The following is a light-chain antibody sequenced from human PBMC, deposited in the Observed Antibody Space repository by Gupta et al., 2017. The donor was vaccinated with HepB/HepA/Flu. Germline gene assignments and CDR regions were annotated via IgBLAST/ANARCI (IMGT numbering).Light chain of an antibody. V-gene: IGKV3-11*01. Sequence: EIVLTQSPATLSLSPGGRATLSCRASQTISRYLAWYQQKPGQAPRLPIYGASNRATGIPARFSGSGSGADFTLTISSLEPEDFAIYYCQQRNSWPLTFGGGTKVEIK. CDR3: QQRNSWPLT. CDR2: GAS. J-gene: IGKJ4*01. CDR1: QTISRY.